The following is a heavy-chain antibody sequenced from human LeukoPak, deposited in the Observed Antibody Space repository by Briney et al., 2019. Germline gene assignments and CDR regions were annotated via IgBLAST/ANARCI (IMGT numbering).Heavy chain of an antibody. Sequence: PGGSLRLSCATSGFSLSRNGMHWVRQAPGQGLEWVAFILSDGSYEYYADSVKGRFTISRDNSKNTLYLQMNSLRAEDTAVYYCAKDHKYRIAAAGRGWYFDYWGQGTLVTVSS. CDR2: ILSDGSYE. D-gene: IGHD6-13*01. CDR1: GFSLSRNG. J-gene: IGHJ4*02. CDR3: AKDHKYRIAAAGRGWYFDY. V-gene: IGHV3-30*02.